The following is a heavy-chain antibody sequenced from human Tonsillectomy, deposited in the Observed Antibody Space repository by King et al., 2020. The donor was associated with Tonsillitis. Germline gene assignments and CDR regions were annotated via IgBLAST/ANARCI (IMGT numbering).Heavy chain of an antibody. V-gene: IGHV4-39*01. CDR1: GGPIRSSSYY. Sequence: QLQESGPGLVKPSETLSLTCTVSGGPIRSSSYYWGWIRQPPGKGLEWIGSIYYSGSTYYNPSLKSRVTISVDTSKNQFSLKLSSVTAADTAVFSCASILTYASGGSCHSGGNWVDPWGRGTRVTVSP. J-gene: IGHJ5*02. CDR3: ASILTYASGGSCHSGGNWVDP. D-gene: IGHD2-15*01. CDR2: IYYSGST.